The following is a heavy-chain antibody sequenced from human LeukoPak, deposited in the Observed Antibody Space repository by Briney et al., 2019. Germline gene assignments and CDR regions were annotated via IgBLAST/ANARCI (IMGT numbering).Heavy chain of an antibody. D-gene: IGHD4-23*01. J-gene: IGHJ4*02. Sequence: GGSLRLSCAASGFTFSSYEMNWVRQAPGKGLEWVSYISSSGSTRYYADSVKGRFTISRDNAKNSLYLQMNSLRAEDTAVYYCAREGVTVVTRYLDYWGQGTLVTVSS. CDR2: ISSSGSTR. CDR3: AREGVTVVTRYLDY. CDR1: GFTFSSYE. V-gene: IGHV3-48*03.